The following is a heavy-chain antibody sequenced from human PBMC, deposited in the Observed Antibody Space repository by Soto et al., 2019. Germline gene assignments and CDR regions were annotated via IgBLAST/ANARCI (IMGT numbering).Heavy chain of an antibody. Sequence: QVHLQQWGAGLLKPSETLSLTCAVNGGSLTGYYWSWIRQPPGKGLEWIGEIKDGGVTNYSPSLKGRVPMSADTSKNQFSLKLNSVTSAATAVYYCARGQEGIVATHWDQGTLVTVSS. D-gene: IGHD5-12*01. CDR3: ARGQEGIVATH. J-gene: IGHJ4*02. CDR2: IKDGGVT. CDR1: GGSLTGYY. V-gene: IGHV4-34*01.